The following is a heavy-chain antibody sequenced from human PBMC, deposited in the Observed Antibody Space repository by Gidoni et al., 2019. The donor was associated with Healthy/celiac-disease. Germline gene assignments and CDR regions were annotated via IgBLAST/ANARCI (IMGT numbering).Heavy chain of an antibody. V-gene: IGHV3-48*02. CDR1: GFPFSSYS. D-gene: IGHD6-6*01. CDR2: ISSSSSTI. CDR3: ARDYSSSSHFYYYYGMDV. J-gene: IGHJ6*02. Sequence: EVQLVESGGGLVQPGGSLRLSCAASGFPFSSYSMNWVRQAPGKGLECVSYISSSSSTIYYADSVKGRFTISRDNAKNSLYLQMNSLRDEDTAVYYCARDYSSSSHFYYYYGMDVWGQGTTVTVSS.